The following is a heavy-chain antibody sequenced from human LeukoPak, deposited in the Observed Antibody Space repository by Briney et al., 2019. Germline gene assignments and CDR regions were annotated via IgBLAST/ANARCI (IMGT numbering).Heavy chain of an antibody. J-gene: IGHJ3*02. CDR1: TFTLISYT. D-gene: IGHD4/OR15-4a*01. V-gene: IGHV3-21*01. Sequence: PGGSLRLSCAASTFTLISYTMNWVRQAPGKGLEWVSSISSSSTYINYADSVKGRFTISRDNAKNSMALQMNSLRAEDTAVYYCARVRFAGPQAFDIWGQGTMVTVAS. CDR3: ARVRFAGPQAFDI. CDR2: ISSSSTYI.